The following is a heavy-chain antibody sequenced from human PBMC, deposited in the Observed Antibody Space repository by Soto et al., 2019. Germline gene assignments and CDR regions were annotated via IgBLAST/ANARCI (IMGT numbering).Heavy chain of an antibody. Sequence: GGSLRLSCEASGFTFGDYAMHWVRQIPGKGLEWVSTITWNSGTIDYADSVKGRFTISRDNAKSSLYLQMHSLRTDDTALYYCAKDRECGDLLTRELYSWGQGTLVTVSS. J-gene: IGHJ4*02. V-gene: IGHV3-9*01. D-gene: IGHD3-10*01. CDR3: AKDRECGDLLTRELYS. CDR1: GFTFGDYA. CDR2: ITWNSGTI.